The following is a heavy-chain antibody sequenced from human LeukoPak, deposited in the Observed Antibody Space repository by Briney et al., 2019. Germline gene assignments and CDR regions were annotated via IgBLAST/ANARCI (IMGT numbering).Heavy chain of an antibody. V-gene: IGHV3-21*01. CDR3: ARDLSIAVAGTRFDY. D-gene: IGHD6-19*01. CDR1: GFTFSSYS. CDR2: LSSSSSYI. Sequence: PGGSLRLSCAASGFTFSSYSMNWVRHAPGKGLEWVSSLSSSSSYIYYTDSVKGRFTISRDNPKNSLYLQMNSLRAEDTAVYYCARDLSIAVAGTRFDYWGQGTLVTVSS. J-gene: IGHJ4*02.